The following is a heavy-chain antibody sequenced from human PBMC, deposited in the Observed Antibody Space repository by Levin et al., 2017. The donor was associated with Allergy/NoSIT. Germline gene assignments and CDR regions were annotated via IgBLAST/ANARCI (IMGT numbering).Heavy chain of an antibody. V-gene: IGHV3-48*01. CDR3: ARERVRGGSSFDY. CDR1: GFTFSSYS. Sequence: PGGSLRLSCAASGFTFSSYSMHWVRQAPGKGLEWVSYITSSSSTIYYADSVKGRFTISRDNAKNSLYLQMNSLRAEDTAVYYCARERVRGGSSFDYWGQGTLVTVSS. CDR2: ITSSSSTI. D-gene: IGHD2-15*01. J-gene: IGHJ4*02.